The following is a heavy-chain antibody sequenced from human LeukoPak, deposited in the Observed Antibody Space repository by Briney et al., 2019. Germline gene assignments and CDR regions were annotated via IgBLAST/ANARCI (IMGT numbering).Heavy chain of an antibody. CDR2: IYYSGST. CDR1: GGSISSYY. Sequence: SETLSLTCAVSGGSISSYYWSWIRQPPGKGLEWIGYIYYSGSTNYNPSLKSRVTISVDTSKNQFSLKLSSVTAADTAVYYCASSLFGELFFDYWGQGTLVTVSS. V-gene: IGHV4-59*01. J-gene: IGHJ4*02. CDR3: ASSLFGELFFDY. D-gene: IGHD3-10*02.